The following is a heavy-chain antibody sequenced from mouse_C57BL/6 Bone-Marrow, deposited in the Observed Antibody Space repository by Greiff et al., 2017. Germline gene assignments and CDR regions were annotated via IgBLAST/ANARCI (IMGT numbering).Heavy chain of an antibody. J-gene: IGHJ2*01. D-gene: IGHD4-1*01. V-gene: IGHV1-50*01. Sequence: QVQLQQSGAELVKPGASVKLSCKASGYTFTSYWMQWVKQRPGKGLEWIGEIDPSDSYTNYNQKFKGQATLTVDPSSSTADMQLSSLPSEDSAVYYGARLVILSNPGVYFDYWGQGTTLTVSS. CDR1: GYTFTSYW. CDR3: ARLVILSNPGVYFDY. CDR2: IDPSDSYT.